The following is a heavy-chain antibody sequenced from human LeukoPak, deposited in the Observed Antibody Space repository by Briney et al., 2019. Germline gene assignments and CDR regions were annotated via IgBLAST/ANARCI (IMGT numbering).Heavy chain of an antibody. CDR3: ARGAPYGSDNWFDP. J-gene: IGHJ5*02. D-gene: IGHD3-10*01. Sequence: GGSLRLSCAASGFTFSNYWMHWVRQAPGKGLVCVSRINSDGSGTSYADSVKGRFTISRDNAKNTLYLQMNSLRAEDTAVYYCARGAPYGSDNWFDPWGQGTLVNVSS. V-gene: IGHV3-74*01. CDR1: GFTFSNYW. CDR2: INSDGSGT.